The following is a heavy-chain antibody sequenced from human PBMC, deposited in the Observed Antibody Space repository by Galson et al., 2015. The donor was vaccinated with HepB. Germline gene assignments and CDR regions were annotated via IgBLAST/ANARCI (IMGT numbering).Heavy chain of an antibody. CDR1: GFTFSSYA. V-gene: IGHV3-30-3*01. CDR2: ISYDGSNK. CDR3: ARESRITIFGVPREGYFDY. J-gene: IGHJ4*02. Sequence: SLRLSCAASGFTFSSYAMHWVRQAPGKGLEWVAVISYDGSNKYYADSVKGRFTISRDNSKNTLYLQTNSLRAEDTAVYYCARESRITIFGVPREGYFDYWGQGTLVTVSS. D-gene: IGHD3-3*01.